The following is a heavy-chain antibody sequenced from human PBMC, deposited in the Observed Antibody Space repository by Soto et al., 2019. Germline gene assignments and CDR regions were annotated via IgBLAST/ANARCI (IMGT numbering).Heavy chain of an antibody. J-gene: IGHJ6*02. CDR1: GFTFSSYS. CDR2: ISSSSSTI. Sequence: ESLRLSVAASGFTFSSYSMNWVRQAAGKGLEWVSYISSSSSTIYYADSVKGRFTISRDNAKNSLYLQMNSLRDEDTAVYYCARDLSVAGTNYYYGMDVWGQGTTVTVSS. D-gene: IGHD6-19*01. CDR3: ARDLSVAGTNYYYGMDV. V-gene: IGHV3-48*02.